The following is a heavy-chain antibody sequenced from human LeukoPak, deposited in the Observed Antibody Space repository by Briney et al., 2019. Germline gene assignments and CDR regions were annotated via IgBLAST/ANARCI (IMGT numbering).Heavy chain of an antibody. CDR3: ARCYAVSYYYYYMDV. D-gene: IGHD2-2*01. CDR2: IIPIFGTA. Sequence: WVKVSCKASGGTFSSYAISWVRQAPGQGLEWMGGIIPIFGTANYAQKFQGRVTITADESTSTAYMELSSLRSEDTAVYYCARCYAVSYYYYYMDVWGKGTTVTVSS. V-gene: IGHV1-69*01. J-gene: IGHJ6*03. CDR1: GGTFSSYA.